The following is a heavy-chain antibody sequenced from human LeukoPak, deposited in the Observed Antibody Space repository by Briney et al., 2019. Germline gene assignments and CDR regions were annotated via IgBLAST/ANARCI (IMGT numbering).Heavy chain of an antibody. CDR2: ISGSGGST. J-gene: IGHJ4*02. CDR1: GFTFSSYA. Sequence: GGSLRLSCAASGFTFSSYAMSWVRQAPGKGPEWVSAISGSGGSTYYADSVKGRFTISRDNSKNTLYLQMNSLRAKDTAVYYCAKAAGVGYCSGGSCYSIDYWGQGTLVTVSS. D-gene: IGHD2-15*01. V-gene: IGHV3-23*01. CDR3: AKAAGVGYCSGGSCYSIDY.